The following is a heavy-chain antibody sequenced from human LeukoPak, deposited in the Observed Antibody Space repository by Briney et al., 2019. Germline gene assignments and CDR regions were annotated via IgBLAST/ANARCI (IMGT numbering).Heavy chain of an antibody. CDR3: TRDLNSGGSC. D-gene: IGHD2-15*01. J-gene: IGHJ4*02. V-gene: IGHV3-33*08. CDR2: ILSDGSKT. Sequence: PGGSLRLSCAASGFTFSSDAMHWVRQAPGKGLEWVAIILSDGSKTYYPDSVRGRFTISRDNSKNTLYLQMNSLRAEDTAVYYCTRDLNSGGSCWGQGTLVTVSS. CDR1: GFTFSSDA.